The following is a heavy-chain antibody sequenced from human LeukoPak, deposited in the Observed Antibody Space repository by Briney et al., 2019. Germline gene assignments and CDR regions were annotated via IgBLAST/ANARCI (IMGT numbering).Heavy chain of an antibody. CDR2: ISSSGSTI. Sequence: GGSLRLSCAASGFTFSSYEMNWVRQAPGKGLEWVSYISSSGSTIYYADSVKGRFTISRDNAKNSLYLQMNSLRAEDTAVYYCASLKGDAFDIWGQGTMVTVSS. V-gene: IGHV3-48*03. CDR1: GFTFSSYE. CDR3: ASLKGDAFDI. J-gene: IGHJ3*02.